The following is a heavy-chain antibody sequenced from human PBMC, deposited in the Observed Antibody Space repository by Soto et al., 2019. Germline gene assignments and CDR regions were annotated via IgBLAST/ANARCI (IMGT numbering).Heavy chain of an antibody. D-gene: IGHD5-12*01. CDR2: ISTDDGYT. Sequence: QVQLVQSGAEVKKPGASVKVSCKASGYTFSNYAISWVRQAPGQGLEWMGWISTDDGYTNYARDRVTMTKDSSTNPAYMELRSMRSDDPAIYYCARDRLHSGYDGDYWGQGTLVTVSS. CDR3: ARDRLHSGYDGDY. CDR1: GYTFSNYA. J-gene: IGHJ4*02. V-gene: IGHV1-18*01.